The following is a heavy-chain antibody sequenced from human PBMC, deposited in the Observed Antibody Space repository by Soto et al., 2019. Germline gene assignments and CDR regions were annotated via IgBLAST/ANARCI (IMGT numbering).Heavy chain of an antibody. CDR2: ISYDGSNK. D-gene: IGHD4-17*01. Sequence: GGSLRLSCAAPGFTFSSYAMHWVRQAPGKGLEWVAVISYDGSNKYYADSVKGRFTISRDNSKNTLYLQMNSLRAEDTAVYYCARADYGDYIPFDGYYYYGMDVWGQGTTVTVSS. CDR1: GFTFSSYA. CDR3: ARADYGDYIPFDGYYYYGMDV. J-gene: IGHJ6*02. V-gene: IGHV3-30-3*01.